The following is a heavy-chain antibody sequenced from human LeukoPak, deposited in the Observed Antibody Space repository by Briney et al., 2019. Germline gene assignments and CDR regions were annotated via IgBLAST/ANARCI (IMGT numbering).Heavy chain of an antibody. CDR1: GGSISSGDYY. D-gene: IGHD6-13*01. J-gene: IGHJ6*02. CDR3: ARDYFGYSSSSYGMDV. Sequence: PSGTLSLTCTVSGGSISSGDYYCSWIRQPPGKGLEWIGYIYYSGSTYYNPSLKSRVTISVDTSKNQFSLKLSSVTAADTAVYYCARDYFGYSSSSYGMDVWGRGTTVTVSS. CDR2: IYYSGST. V-gene: IGHV4-30-4*01.